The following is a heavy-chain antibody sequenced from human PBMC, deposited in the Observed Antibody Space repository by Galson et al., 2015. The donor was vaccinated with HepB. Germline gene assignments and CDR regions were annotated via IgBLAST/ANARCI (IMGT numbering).Heavy chain of an antibody. V-gene: IGHV3-33*01. Sequence: SLRLSCAASGFTSGGYGMHWVRQAPRKGQERVGVIWYDGSNQHYADSVKGRFTISRDNSKNILYLQMNSLRAEDTAVYYCAREGRITVTIFDYWGQGSLVTVSS. CDR3: AREGRITVTIFDY. CDR2: IWYDGSNQ. D-gene: IGHD4-17*01. J-gene: IGHJ4*02. CDR1: GFTSGGYG.